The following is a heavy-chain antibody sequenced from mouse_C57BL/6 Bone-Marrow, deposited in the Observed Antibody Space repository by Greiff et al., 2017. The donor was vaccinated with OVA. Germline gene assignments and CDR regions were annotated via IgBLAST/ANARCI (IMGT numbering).Heavy chain of an antibody. CDR3: ARLFNWVTFDY. J-gene: IGHJ2*01. CDR1: GYSFTDYY. D-gene: IGHD4-1*02. CDR2: INPNYGTT. Sequence: VQLQQSGPELVKPGASVKISCKASGYSFTDYYMNWVKQSNGKSLEWIGVINPNYGTTSYNQKFKGKDTLTVDQASSTAYMQLNSLTSEDSAVDYGARLFNWVTFDYWGQGTTLTVSS. V-gene: IGHV1-39*01.